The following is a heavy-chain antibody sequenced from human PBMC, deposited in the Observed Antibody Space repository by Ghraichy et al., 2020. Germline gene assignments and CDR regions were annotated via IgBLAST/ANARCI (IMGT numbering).Heavy chain of an antibody. V-gene: IGHV3-23*01. J-gene: IGHJ4*02. CDR2: ISGSGGST. CDR3: AKGYSSSWYWHDYYFDY. CDR1: GFTFSSYA. Sequence: GGSLRLSCAASGFTFSSYAMSWVRQAPGKGLEWVSAISGSGGSTYYADSVKGRFTISRDNSKNTLYLQMNSLRAEDTAVYYCAKGYSSSWYWHDYYFDYWGQGTLVTVSS. D-gene: IGHD6-13*01.